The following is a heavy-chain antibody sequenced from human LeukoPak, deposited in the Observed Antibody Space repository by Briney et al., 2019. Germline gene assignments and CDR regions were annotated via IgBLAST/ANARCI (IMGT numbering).Heavy chain of an antibody. Sequence: GASVKVSCKASGYTFASYYMHWVRQAPGQGLEWMGIINPSGGSTSYAQKFQGRVTVTTDTSTSTAYMELRSLTSDDTAVYYCARDHRGSYGLDAFEIWGQGTMVTVSS. V-gene: IGHV1-46*01. CDR3: ARDHRGSYGLDAFEI. J-gene: IGHJ3*02. CDR1: GYTFASYY. CDR2: INPSGGST. D-gene: IGHD1-26*01.